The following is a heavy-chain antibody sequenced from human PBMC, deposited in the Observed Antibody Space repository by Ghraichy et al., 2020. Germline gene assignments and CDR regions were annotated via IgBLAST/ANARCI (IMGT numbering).Heavy chain of an antibody. V-gene: IGHV3-23*01. J-gene: IGHJ4*02. CDR1: GFTFSSYA. D-gene: IGHD5-18*01. CDR2: ISGSSGST. CDR3: AMIQLSGRDY. Sequence: GGSLRLSCAASGFTFSSYAMSWVRQAPGKGLEWVSAISGSSGSTYYADSVKGRFTISRDNSKNTLYLQMNSLRAEDTAVYYCAMIQLSGRDYWGQGTLVTVSS.